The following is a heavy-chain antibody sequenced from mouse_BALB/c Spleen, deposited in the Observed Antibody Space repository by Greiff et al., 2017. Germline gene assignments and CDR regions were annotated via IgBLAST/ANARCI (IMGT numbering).Heavy chain of an antibody. CDR3: ARRGTTVVAHFDY. V-gene: IGHV5-9-3*01. D-gene: IGHD1-1*01. Sequence: EVKVEESGGGLVKPGGSLKLSCAASGFTFSSYAMSWVRQTPEKRLEWVATISSGGSYTYYPDSVKGRFTISRDNAKNTLYLQMSSLRSEDTAMYYCARRGTTVVAHFDYWGQGTTLTVSS. J-gene: IGHJ2*01. CDR2: ISSGGSYT. CDR1: GFTFSSYA.